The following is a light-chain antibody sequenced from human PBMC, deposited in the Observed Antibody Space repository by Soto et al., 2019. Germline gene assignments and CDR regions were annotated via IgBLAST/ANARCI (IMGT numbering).Light chain of an antibody. CDR3: ASWDDSLNGPV. CDR1: NSNIASNY. V-gene: IGLV1-47*02. Sequence: QSVLTQPPSASGTPGQRVTISCSGSNSNIASNYVYWYQQLPGTAPSLLTYGNDQRPSGVPDRFSGSKSGTSASLAISGLRSEDDADYYCASWDDSLNGPVFGGGTKVTVL. J-gene: IGLJ3*02. CDR2: GND.